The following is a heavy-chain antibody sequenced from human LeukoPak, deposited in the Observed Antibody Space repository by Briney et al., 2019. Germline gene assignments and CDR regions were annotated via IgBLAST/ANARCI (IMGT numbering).Heavy chain of an antibody. V-gene: IGHV4-34*01. CDR3: ARHPGIAVAGGFSDY. CDR2: INHSGST. J-gene: IGHJ4*02. CDR1: GGSFSGYY. D-gene: IGHD6-19*01. Sequence: SETLSLTCAVYGGSFSGYYWSWIRQPPGKGLEWIGEINHSGSTNYNPSLKSRVTISVDTSKNQFSLKLSSVTAADTAVYYCARHPGIAVAGGFSDYWGQGTLVTVSS.